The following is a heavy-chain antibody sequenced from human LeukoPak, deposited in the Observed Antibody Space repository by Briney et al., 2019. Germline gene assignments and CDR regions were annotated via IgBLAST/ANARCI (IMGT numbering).Heavy chain of an antibody. D-gene: IGHD6-13*01. Sequence: SETLSLTCTVSGVSISSYYWSWIRQPAGKGLEWIGRIYTSGSTNYNPSLKSRVTISVDKSKNQFSLKLSSVTAADTAVYYCARDPFRAAAPYFDYWGQGTLVTVSP. CDR1: GVSISSYY. CDR2: IYTSGST. J-gene: IGHJ4*02. CDR3: ARDPFRAAAPYFDY. V-gene: IGHV4-4*07.